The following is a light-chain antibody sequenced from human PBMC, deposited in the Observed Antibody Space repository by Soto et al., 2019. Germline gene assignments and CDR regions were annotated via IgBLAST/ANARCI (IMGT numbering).Light chain of an antibody. J-gene: IGLJ2*01. CDR3: CSYAGSSTLV. CDR1: SSDVGSYKF. V-gene: IGLV2-23*01. CDR2: EGS. Sequence: QSALTQPASVSGSPGQSITISCTGTSSDVGSYKFVSWYQHHPGKAPKLMIYEGSKRPSGVSYRFSGSKSGNTASLTISGLQADDEADYYCCSYAGSSTLVFGGGTQLTVL.